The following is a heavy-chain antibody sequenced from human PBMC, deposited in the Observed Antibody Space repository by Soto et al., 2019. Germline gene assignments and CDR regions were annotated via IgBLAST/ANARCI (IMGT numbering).Heavy chain of an antibody. CDR2: MNPNSGNT. J-gene: IGHJ6*02. V-gene: IGHV1-8*01. CDR1: GYTFTSYD. D-gene: IGHD2-15*01. CDR3: AREYCSGGSCSRTMDV. Sequence: ASVKVSCKASGYTFTSYDINWVRQATGQGLEWMGWMNPNSGNTGYAQKFQGRVTMTRNTSISTAYMELSSLRSEDTAVYYCAREYCSGGSCSRTMDVWGRGTTVTVSS.